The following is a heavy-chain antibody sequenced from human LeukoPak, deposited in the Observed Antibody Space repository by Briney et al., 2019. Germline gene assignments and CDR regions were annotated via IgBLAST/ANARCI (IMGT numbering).Heavy chain of an antibody. CDR3: ARVAGYSSSWMVPPYFDY. Sequence: PSETLSLTCTVSGDSIRRSNDYWGWIRQSPGKGLEWLGSIYYSGNTYYNPSLESRLTISVDTYNNQFSLKLSSVTAADTAVYYCARVAGYSSSWMVPPYFDYWGQGTLVTVSS. V-gene: IGHV4-39*07. CDR2: IYYSGNT. J-gene: IGHJ4*02. CDR1: GDSIRRSNDY. D-gene: IGHD6-13*01.